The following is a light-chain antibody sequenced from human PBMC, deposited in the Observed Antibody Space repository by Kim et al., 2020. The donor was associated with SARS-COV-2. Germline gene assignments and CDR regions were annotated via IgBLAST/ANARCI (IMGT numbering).Light chain of an antibody. CDR2: YDS. CDR3: QVWNSDNDDRGV. CDR1: SIGGKS. Sequence: PGGPALITCVENSIGGKSVHWYQQKAGQSPVLVIRYDSDPPSGIPKRCSGSNSGNTATLTISGVEDGDDADYYCQVWNSDNDDRGVFGGGTQLTAL. V-gene: IGLV3-21*01. J-gene: IGLJ3*02.